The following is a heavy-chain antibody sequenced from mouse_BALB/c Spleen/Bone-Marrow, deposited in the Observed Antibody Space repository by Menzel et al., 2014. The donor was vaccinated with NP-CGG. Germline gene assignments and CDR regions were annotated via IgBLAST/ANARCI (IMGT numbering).Heavy chain of an antibody. CDR3: TRPFAY. Sequence: EVQLVESGGGLVQPGGSMKLSCIASGFTFSNYWMNWVRQSPEKGLEWIAEIRLKSNNYATHYVESVKGRFTISRDDSKSSVYLRMNNLRTEDTGVYYCTRPFAYWGQGTLVTVSA. V-gene: IGHV6-6*02. CDR2: IRLKSNNYAT. CDR1: GFTFSNYW. J-gene: IGHJ3*01.